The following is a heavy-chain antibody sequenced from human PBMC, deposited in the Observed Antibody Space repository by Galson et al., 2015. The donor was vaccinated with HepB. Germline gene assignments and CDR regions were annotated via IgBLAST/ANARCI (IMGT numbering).Heavy chain of an antibody. Sequence: SLRLSCAASGFSVSSNYMSWVRQAPGKGLDWVSVIYSGGNTYYADSVKGRFTISRDNSTNALHLQMNSLRLDDTAVYYCARDQGDDYVNYYYYYGMDVWGQGTTVTVSS. CDR3: ARDQGDDYVNYYYYYGMDV. CDR2: IYSGGNT. D-gene: IGHD4-17*01. V-gene: IGHV3-66*02. CDR1: GFSVSSNY. J-gene: IGHJ6*02.